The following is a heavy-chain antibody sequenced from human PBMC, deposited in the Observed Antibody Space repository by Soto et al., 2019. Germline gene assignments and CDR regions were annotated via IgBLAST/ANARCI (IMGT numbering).Heavy chain of an antibody. Sequence: GGSLRLSCAASGFTFSSYGMHWVRQAPGKGLEWVAVISYDGSNKYYADSVKGRLTISRDNSKNMLYLQMNSLRVEDTAVYYCAREVRVRGFAFDIWGQGTMVTVSS. D-gene: IGHD3-3*01. V-gene: IGHV3-30*03. CDR1: GFTFSSYG. J-gene: IGHJ3*02. CDR2: ISYDGSNK. CDR3: AREVRVRGFAFDI.